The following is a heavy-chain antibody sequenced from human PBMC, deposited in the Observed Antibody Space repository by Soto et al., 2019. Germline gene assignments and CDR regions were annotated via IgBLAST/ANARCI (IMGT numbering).Heavy chain of an antibody. CDR1: GFTFSSYA. J-gene: IGHJ5*02. CDR2: ISYDGSNK. Sequence: QVQLVESGGGVVQPGRSLRLSCAASGFTFSSYAMHWVRQAPGKGLEWVAVISYDGSNKYYADSVKGRFTISRDNSKNTLYLKMNSLRAEDTAVYYCARDGEPMISVLSSSSGGYNWFDPWGQGTLVTVSS. V-gene: IGHV3-30-3*01. D-gene: IGHD6-6*01. CDR3: ARDGEPMISVLSSSSGGYNWFDP.